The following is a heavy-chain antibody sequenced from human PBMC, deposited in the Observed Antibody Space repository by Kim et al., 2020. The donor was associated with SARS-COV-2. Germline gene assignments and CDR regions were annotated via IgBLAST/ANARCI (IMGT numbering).Heavy chain of an antibody. J-gene: IGHJ4*02. Sequence: SNKYYADSVKGRFTISRDNSKNTLYLQMNSLRAEDTAVYYCAKAAYYFDYWGQGTLVTVSS. CDR2: SNK. V-gene: IGHV3-30*02. CDR3: AKAAYYFDY.